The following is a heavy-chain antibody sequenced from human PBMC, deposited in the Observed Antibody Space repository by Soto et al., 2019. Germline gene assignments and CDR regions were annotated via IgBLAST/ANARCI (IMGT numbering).Heavy chain of an antibody. CDR1: GYTFTSYY. Sequence: ASVKVSCKASGYTFTSYYMHWVRQAPGQGLEWMGIINPSGGSTSYAQKFQGRVTMTRDTSTSTVYMELSSLRSEDTAVYYCAKVSEPDYWYFDLWGRGTLVTVSS. V-gene: IGHV1-46*01. CDR2: INPSGGST. CDR3: AKVSEPDYWYFDL. J-gene: IGHJ2*01.